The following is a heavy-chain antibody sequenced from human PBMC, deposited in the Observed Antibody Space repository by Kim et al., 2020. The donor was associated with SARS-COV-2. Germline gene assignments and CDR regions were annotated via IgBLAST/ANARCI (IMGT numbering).Heavy chain of an antibody. V-gene: IGHV4-61*01. CDR1: GGSVSSGTYS. CDR2: IYFSGST. J-gene: IGHJ4*02. D-gene: IGHD6-13*01. CDR3: ASDYRILAAGIDY. Sequence: SETLSLTCTVSGGSVSSGTYSWSWIRQPPGKGLEWIGHIYFSGSTNYNPSLKSRVTISVDTSKNQFSLKLSSVSAADTAVYYCASDYRILAAGIDYWGQGTLVTVSS.